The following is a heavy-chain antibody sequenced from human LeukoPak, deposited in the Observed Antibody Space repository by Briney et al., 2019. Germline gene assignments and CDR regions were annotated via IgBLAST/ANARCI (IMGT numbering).Heavy chain of an antibody. CDR1: GYTFTSNY. V-gene: IGHV1-46*01. CDR3: ARDKKGLNN. D-gene: IGHD1/OR15-1a*01. J-gene: IGHJ4*02. CDR2: IYPRDGST. Sequence: ASVKVSCTASGYTFTSNYIHWVRQAPGQGLEWMGMIYPRDGSTSYAQKFQGRVTVTRDTSTSTVHMELSGLRSEDTAVYYCARDKKGLNNGGQGPLVTVSP.